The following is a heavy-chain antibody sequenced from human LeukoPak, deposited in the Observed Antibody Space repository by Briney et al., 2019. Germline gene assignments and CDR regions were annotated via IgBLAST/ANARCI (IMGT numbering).Heavy chain of an antibody. Sequence: GSLRLSCAASGFTLSSHWMSWVRQAPGKGLEWVANIKQDGSEKYYVDSVKGRFTISRGNSKNTLYLQMNSLRAEDTAVYYCARLGSLRSSGWPGAFDIWGQGTMVTVSS. J-gene: IGHJ3*02. CDR2: IKQDGSEK. D-gene: IGHD6-19*01. CDR1: GFTLSSHW. V-gene: IGHV3-7*05. CDR3: ARLGSLRSSGWPGAFDI.